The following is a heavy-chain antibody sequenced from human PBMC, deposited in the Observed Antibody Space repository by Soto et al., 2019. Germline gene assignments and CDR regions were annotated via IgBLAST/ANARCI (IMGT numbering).Heavy chain of an antibody. CDR2: ISGSGGST. V-gene: IGHV3-23*01. J-gene: IGHJ4*02. Sequence: PGGSLRLSCAASGFTFSSYAMSWVRQAPGKGLEWVSAISGSGGSTYYADSVKGRFTISRDNSKNTLYLQMNSLRAEDTAVYYCAKDPRSTLDSSGYRPFDYWGQGTLVTVSS. CDR3: AKDPRSTLDSSGYRPFDY. D-gene: IGHD3-22*01. CDR1: GFTFSSYA.